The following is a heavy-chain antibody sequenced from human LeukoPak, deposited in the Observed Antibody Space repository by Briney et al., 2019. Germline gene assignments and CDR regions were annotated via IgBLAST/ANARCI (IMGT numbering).Heavy chain of an antibody. Sequence: GGSLRLSCAASGFTFSSYGMHWVRQAPGKGLEWVAVIWYDGSNKYYADSVKGRFTISRDNSKNTLYLQMNSLRAEDTAAYYCARDRDYYDSSGYDYWGQGTLVTVSS. J-gene: IGHJ4*02. V-gene: IGHV3-33*01. D-gene: IGHD3-22*01. CDR2: IWYDGSNK. CDR3: ARDRDYYDSSGYDY. CDR1: GFTFSSYG.